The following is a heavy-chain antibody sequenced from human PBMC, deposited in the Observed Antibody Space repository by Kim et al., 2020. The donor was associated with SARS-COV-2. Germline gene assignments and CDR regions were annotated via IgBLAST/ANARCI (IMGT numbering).Heavy chain of an antibody. Sequence: GGSLRLSCAASGFTFRSYGMHWVRQAPGKGLEWVAVISYDGSNKYYADSVKGRFTISRDNSKNTLYLQMNSLRAEDTAVYYCARDPTYYDILTGYYYPYYYYGMDGWGQGTTVTVSS. CDR1: GFTFRSYG. CDR3: ARDPTYYDILTGYYYPYYYYGMDG. CDR2: ISYDGSNK. J-gene: IGHJ6*02. V-gene: IGHV3-33*05. D-gene: IGHD3-9*01.